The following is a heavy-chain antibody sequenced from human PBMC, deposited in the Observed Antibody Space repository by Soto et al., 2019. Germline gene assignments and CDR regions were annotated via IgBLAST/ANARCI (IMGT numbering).Heavy chain of an antibody. D-gene: IGHD2-2*01. V-gene: IGHV1-3*01. Sequence: ASVKVSCKTSGYTFTHYAIHWARQAPGQRLEWMGWINAGNGNTKYSQKFQDRVTISRDTSASTAYMDLSRLRSEDTAVYYCTREYQLHDTHQYFYYHGMDVWGQGTTDTVSS. CDR3: TREYQLHDTHQYFYYHGMDV. CDR2: INAGNGNT. CDR1: GYTFTHYA. J-gene: IGHJ6*02.